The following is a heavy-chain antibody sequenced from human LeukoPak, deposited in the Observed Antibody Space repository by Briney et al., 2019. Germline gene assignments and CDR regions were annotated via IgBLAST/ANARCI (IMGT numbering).Heavy chain of an antibody. CDR2: ISGSGGST. D-gene: IGHD3-22*01. CDR3: AKTLEFDSSGYYGGSDY. Sequence: PGGSLRLSCAASGFTFSSYAMSWVRQAPGKGLEWVSAISGSGGSTYYADSVKRRFTISRDNSKTTLYLQMNSLRAEDTAVYYCAKTLEFDSSGYYGGSDYWGQGTLVTVSS. V-gene: IGHV3-23*01. CDR1: GFTFSSYA. J-gene: IGHJ4*02.